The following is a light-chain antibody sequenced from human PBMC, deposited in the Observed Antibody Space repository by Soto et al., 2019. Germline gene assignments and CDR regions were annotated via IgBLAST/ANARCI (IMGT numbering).Light chain of an antibody. Sequence: QSALTQPASVSGSPGQSITISCTGASSDVGGYNFVSWHQHHPGRAPKLMIYEVSNRPSGVSDRFSGSKSGDTASLTISGLRAEDEADYYCSSYTSSSTRVFGTGTKLTVL. CDR3: SSYTSSSTRV. V-gene: IGLV2-14*01. J-gene: IGLJ1*01. CDR2: EVS. CDR1: SSDVGGYNF.